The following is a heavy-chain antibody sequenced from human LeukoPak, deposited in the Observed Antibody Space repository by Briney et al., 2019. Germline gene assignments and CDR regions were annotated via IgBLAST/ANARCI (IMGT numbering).Heavy chain of an antibody. Sequence: GGSLRLSCAASGFTFSSYAMSWVRQAPGKGLEWDSAISGSGGSTYYADSVKGRFTISRDNSKNTLYLQMNSLRAEDTAVYYCAKEGHYYDSSGYQGVLYYFDYWGQGTLVTVSS. J-gene: IGHJ4*02. CDR3: AKEGHYYDSSGYQGVLYYFDY. V-gene: IGHV3-23*01. CDR1: GFTFSSYA. D-gene: IGHD3-22*01. CDR2: ISGSGGST.